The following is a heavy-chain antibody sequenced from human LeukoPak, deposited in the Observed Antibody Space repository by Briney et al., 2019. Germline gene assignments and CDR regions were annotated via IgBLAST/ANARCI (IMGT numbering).Heavy chain of an antibody. D-gene: IGHD3-3*01. CDR2: INHSGST. CDR3: ARGALRFSDRTAY. Sequence: PSETLSLTCAVYGGSFSGYYWSWIRQTPGKGLEWIGEINHSGSTNYNPSLKSRVTISVDTSKNQFSLKLSSVTAADTAVYYCARGALRFSDRTAYWGQGTLVTVSS. J-gene: IGHJ4*02. CDR1: GGSFSGYY. V-gene: IGHV4-34*01.